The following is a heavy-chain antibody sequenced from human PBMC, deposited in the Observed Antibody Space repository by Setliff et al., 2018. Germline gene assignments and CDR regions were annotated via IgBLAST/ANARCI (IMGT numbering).Heavy chain of an antibody. Sequence: PSETLSLTCTVYGVSFSDYYWGWVRQSPGKGLDWIGEINHSGTTNYDPSLEGRISISVDTSKRQFSLKLSSVTAADMAVYYCVRGRIRGICSGPHCTYDPFDIWGQGTTVTVSS. CDR2: INHSGTT. CDR3: VRGRIRGICSGPHCTYDPFDI. V-gene: IGHV4-34*01. CDR1: GVSFSDYY. D-gene: IGHD2-15*01. J-gene: IGHJ3*02.